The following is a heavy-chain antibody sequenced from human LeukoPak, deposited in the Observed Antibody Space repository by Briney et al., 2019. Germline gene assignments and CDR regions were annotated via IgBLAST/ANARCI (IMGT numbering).Heavy chain of an antibody. V-gene: IGHV3-73*01. J-gene: IGHJ4*02. CDR2: IRSKSNSYAT. Sequence: GGSLRLSCATSGFTFSGSAMHWVRQASGKGLEWVGRIRSKSNSYATAYGASVTGRFTISRDDSKNTAYLQMNSLKTEDTAVYYCTTDGVGVEGATYDNWGQGTLVSVSS. CDR3: TTDGVGVEGATYDN. D-gene: IGHD1-26*01. CDR1: GFTFSGSA.